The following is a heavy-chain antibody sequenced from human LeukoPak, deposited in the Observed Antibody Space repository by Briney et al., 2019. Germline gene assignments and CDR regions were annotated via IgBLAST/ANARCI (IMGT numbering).Heavy chain of an antibody. CDR2: ISSSNSSI. J-gene: IGHJ4*02. V-gene: IGHV3-21*01. Sequence: GGSLRPSYAASGFTFSSYAMSWVRQAPGKGLEWVSSISSSNSSIYYADSVKGRFTISRDNAKNSLYLQMNSLRAEDTAVYYCARRVTPNSFDYWGQGTLVTVSS. CDR3: ARRVTPNSFDY. D-gene: IGHD2-21*02. CDR1: GFTFSSYA.